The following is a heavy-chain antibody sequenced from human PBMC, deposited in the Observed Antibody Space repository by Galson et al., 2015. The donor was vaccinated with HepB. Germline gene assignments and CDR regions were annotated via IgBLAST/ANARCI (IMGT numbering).Heavy chain of an antibody. CDR3: ARARILWWVDGFDY. Sequence: SLRLSCAASGFTFTRYWMSWVRQAPGKGLEWVANIKQDGSEKYYVDSVKGRFTISRDNAKNSLYLQMNSLRAEDTAVYYCARARILWWVDGFDYWGQGTLVTVSS. V-gene: IGHV3-7*01. J-gene: IGHJ4*02. CDR1: GFTFTRYW. CDR2: IKQDGSEK. D-gene: IGHD2-21*01.